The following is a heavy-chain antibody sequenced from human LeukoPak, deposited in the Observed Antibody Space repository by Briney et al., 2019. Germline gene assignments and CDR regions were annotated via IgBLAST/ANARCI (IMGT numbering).Heavy chain of an antibody. J-gene: IGHJ4*02. V-gene: IGHV3-48*01. D-gene: IGHD3-10*01. Sequence: GGSLRLSCAASGFTFSTYSMSWVRQAPGKGLEWVSYISSGSGTIYYADSVKGRFTISRDNAKNSLYLQMNSLRAEDTAVYYCARDYYSDYWGQGTLVTVSS. CDR3: ARDYYSDY. CDR2: ISSGSGTI. CDR1: GFTFSTYS.